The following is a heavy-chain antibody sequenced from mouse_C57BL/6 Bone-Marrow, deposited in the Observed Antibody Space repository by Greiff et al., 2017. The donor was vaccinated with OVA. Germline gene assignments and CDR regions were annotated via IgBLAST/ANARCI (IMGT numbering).Heavy chain of an antibody. CDR3: AHSGSRLYLHS. Sequence: VQLQQPGAELVRPGTSVKLSCKASGYTFTNYWMHWVKQRPGQGLEWIGVIAPSDSYINYNQKFKGRATLTEDTSSSTAYMHLSSLTSEDSAVFYCAHSGSRLYLHSWAQGTSLTVSS. CDR1: GYTFTNYW. V-gene: IGHV1-59*01. D-gene: IGHD1-1*01. CDR2: IAPSDSYI. J-gene: IGHJ2*02.